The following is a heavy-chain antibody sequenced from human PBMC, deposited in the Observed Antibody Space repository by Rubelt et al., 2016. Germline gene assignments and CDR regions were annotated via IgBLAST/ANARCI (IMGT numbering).Heavy chain of an antibody. D-gene: IGHD3-10*01. CDR3: AKGRVRGVTWDGLYLDY. Sequence: EVQLVESGGGLVKPGGSLRLSCAASGFTFSNAWMSWVRQAPGKGLEWVSAISGSGGSTYYADSVKGRFTISRDNSKNTLYLQMNSLRAEDTAVYDCAKGRVRGVTWDGLYLDYWGQGTLVTVSS. J-gene: IGHJ4*02. CDR2: ISGSGGST. V-gene: IGHV3-23*04. CDR1: GFTFSNAW.